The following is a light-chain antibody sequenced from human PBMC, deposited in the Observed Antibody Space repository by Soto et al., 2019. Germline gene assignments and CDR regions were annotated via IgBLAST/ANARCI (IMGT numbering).Light chain of an antibody. CDR3: QQYYTTPTWT. CDR2: WAS. J-gene: IGKJ1*01. V-gene: IGKV4-1*01. Sequence: DIVMTQSPDSLTLSLGERATINCKSSQSVFSRFRNKNYLGWFQQKPGQTPRLLIYWASTRESGVSDRFSGSGSGTDFTLTIDSLQAEDVAVYYCQQYYTTPTWTFGQGTKVELK. CDR1: QSVFSRFRNKNY.